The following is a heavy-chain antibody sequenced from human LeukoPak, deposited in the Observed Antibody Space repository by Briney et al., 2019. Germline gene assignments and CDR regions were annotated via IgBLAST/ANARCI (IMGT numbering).Heavy chain of an antibody. V-gene: IGHV1-69*02. Sequence: SVKVSCKASGGTFSSYTISWVRQAPGQGLEWMGRIIPILGIANYAQKFQGRVTITADKSTSTAYMELSSLRSEDTAVYYCASEYCGGDCYPHGFDYWGQGTLVTVSS. D-gene: IGHD2-21*02. CDR2: IIPILGIA. CDR1: GGTFSSYT. CDR3: ASEYCGGDCYPHGFDY. J-gene: IGHJ4*02.